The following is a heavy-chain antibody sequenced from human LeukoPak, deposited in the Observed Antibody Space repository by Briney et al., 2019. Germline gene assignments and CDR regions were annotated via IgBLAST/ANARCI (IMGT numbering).Heavy chain of an antibody. V-gene: IGHV3-20*04. Sequence: PGGSLRLSCAASGFTFDDYGMSWVRQAPGKGLEWVSGINWNGGSTGYADSVKGRFTTSRNNAKNSLYLQMNSLRAEDTALYYCARGYCTSTSCYGVAAFDIWGQGTMVTVSS. CDR2: INWNGGST. CDR1: GFTFDDYG. CDR3: ARGYCTSTSCYGVAAFDI. J-gene: IGHJ3*02. D-gene: IGHD2-2*01.